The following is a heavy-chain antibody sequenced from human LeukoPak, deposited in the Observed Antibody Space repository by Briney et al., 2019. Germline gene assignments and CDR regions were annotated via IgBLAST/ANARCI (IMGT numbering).Heavy chain of an antibody. CDR3: ARGHGSESGVMDV. CDR2: IYSGGST. Sequence: GGSLRLSCAASGFTVSSNYMSWVRQAPGKGLEWVSVIYSGGSTYYADSVKGRFTISRDNAKNSLYLQMNSLRAEDTAVYYCARGHGSESGVMDVWGQGTTVTVSS. D-gene: IGHD3-10*01. V-gene: IGHV3-53*01. CDR1: GFTVSSNY. J-gene: IGHJ6*02.